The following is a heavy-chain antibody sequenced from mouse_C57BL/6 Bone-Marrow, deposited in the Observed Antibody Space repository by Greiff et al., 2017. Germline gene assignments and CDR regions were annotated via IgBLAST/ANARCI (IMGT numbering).Heavy chain of an antibody. Sequence: EVQLVESGGDLVKPGGSLKLSCAASGFTFSSYGMSWVRQTPDKRLEWVATISSGGSYTYYPDSVKGRFTISRDNAKNTLYLQMSSLKSEDTAMYYCARRRRWYFDVGGRGTTVTVSS. D-gene: IGHD2-12*01. CDR3: ARRRRWYFDV. V-gene: IGHV5-6*01. CDR1: GFTFSSYG. CDR2: ISSGGSYT. J-gene: IGHJ1*03.